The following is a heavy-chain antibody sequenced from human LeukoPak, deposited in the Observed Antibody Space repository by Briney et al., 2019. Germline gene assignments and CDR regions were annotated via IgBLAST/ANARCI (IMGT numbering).Heavy chain of an antibody. V-gene: IGHV4-61*02. J-gene: IGHJ4*02. CDR3: ASWLTRGGFFSYSSGWFDY. Sequence: ASETLSLTCTVSGGSISSGSYYWSWIRQPAGKGLEWIGRIYTSGSTNYNPSLKSRVTISVDTSKNQFSLKLSSVTAADTAVYYCASWLTRGGFFSYSSGWFDYWGQGTLVTVSS. CDR1: GGSISSGSYY. CDR2: IYTSGST. D-gene: IGHD6-19*01.